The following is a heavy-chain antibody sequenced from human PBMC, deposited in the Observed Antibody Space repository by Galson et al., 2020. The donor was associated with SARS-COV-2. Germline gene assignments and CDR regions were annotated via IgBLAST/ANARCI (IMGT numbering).Heavy chain of an antibody. V-gene: IGHV3-30*04. CDR2: ISYDGSNK. CDR1: GFTFSSYA. CDR3: ARDCGGWFDP. Sequence: QLGESLKISCAASGFTFSSYAMHWVRQAPGKGLEWVAVISYDGSNKYYADSVKGRFTISRDNSKNTLYLQMNSLRAEDTAVYYCARDCGGWFDPWGQGTLVTVSS. D-gene: IGHD2-21*01. J-gene: IGHJ5*02.